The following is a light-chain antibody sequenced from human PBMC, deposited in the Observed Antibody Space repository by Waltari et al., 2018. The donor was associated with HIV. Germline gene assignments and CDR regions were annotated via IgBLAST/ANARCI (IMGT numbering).Light chain of an antibody. V-gene: IGLV2-23*02. Sequence: QSALPQPASVSGSPGQSFTISCTGTSSDFGSYNIVSWYQQHPGKAPKLMIYDVNKRPSGVSHRFSGSKSGNTASLTISGLQAEDEADYYCCSYETTYVFGSGTRVTVL. CDR3: CSYETTYV. CDR2: DVN. CDR1: SSDFGSYNI. J-gene: IGLJ1*01.